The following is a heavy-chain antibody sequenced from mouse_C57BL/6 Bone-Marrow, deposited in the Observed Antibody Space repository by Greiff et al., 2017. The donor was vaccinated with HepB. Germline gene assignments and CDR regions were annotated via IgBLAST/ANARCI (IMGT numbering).Heavy chain of an antibody. CDR3: ARCPITTVVATNFDY. V-gene: IGHV1-82*01. J-gene: IGHJ2*01. CDR2: IYPGDGDT. Sequence: QVHVKQSGPELVKPGASVKISCKASGYAFSSSWMNWVKQRPGKGLEWIGRIYPGDGDTNYNGKFKGKATLTADKSSSTAYMQLSSLTSEDSAVYFCARCPITTVVATNFDYWGQGTTLTVSS. CDR1: GYAFSSSW. D-gene: IGHD1-1*01.